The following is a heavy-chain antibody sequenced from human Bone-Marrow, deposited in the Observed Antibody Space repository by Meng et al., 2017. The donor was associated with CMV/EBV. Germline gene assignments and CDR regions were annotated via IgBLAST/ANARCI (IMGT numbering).Heavy chain of an antibody. Sequence: ASVKVSCKVSGYTLTELSMHWVRRAPGKGLEWMGGFDPEDGETIYAQKFQGRVTMTEDTSTDTAYMELSSLRYESTAVDYCAIVCCGCGSTSCSLAARVRWGYYYYGMDVWGQGPTVTVYS. CDR1: GYTLTELS. V-gene: IGHV1-24*01. CDR2: FDPEDGET. D-gene: IGHD2-2*01. CDR3: AIVCCGCGSTSCSLAARVRWGYYYYGMDV. J-gene: IGHJ6*02.